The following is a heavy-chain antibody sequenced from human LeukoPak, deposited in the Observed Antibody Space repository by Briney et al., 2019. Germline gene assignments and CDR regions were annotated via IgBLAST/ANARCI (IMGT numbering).Heavy chain of an antibody. CDR3: ATGKSRSGYYFDY. CDR1: GFTFSSYA. D-gene: IGHD3-3*01. V-gene: IGHV3-23*01. Sequence: PGGSLRLSCAASGFTFSSYAMSWVRQAPGKGLEWVSAISGSGGSTYYADSVKGRFTISRDNSKNTLYLQMNSLRAEDTAVYYCATGKSRSGYYFDYWGQGTLVTVSS. J-gene: IGHJ4*02. CDR2: ISGSGGST.